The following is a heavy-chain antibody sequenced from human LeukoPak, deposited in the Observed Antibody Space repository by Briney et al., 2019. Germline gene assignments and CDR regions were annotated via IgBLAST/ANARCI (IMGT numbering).Heavy chain of an antibody. CDR1: GYTFTSYY. CDR2: IIPIFGTA. J-gene: IGHJ6*03. CDR3: ARSGDFGVVIPRFGVSAYYYYMDV. D-gene: IGHD3-3*01. V-gene: IGHV1-69*06. Sequence: GASVKVSCKASGYTFTSYYMHWVRQAPGQGLEWMGGIIPIFGTANYAQKFQGRVTITADKSTTTAYMELSSLRSEDTAVYYCARSGDFGVVIPRFGVSAYYYYMDVWGKGTTVTVSS.